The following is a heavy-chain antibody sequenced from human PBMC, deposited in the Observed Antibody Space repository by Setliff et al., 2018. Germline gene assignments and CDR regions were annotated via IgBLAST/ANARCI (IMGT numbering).Heavy chain of an antibody. J-gene: IGHJ2*01. CDR3: ARAVDSSGYFPYWYFDL. CDR1: GGSFSNYY. Sequence: PSETLSLTCTVYGGSFSNYYWSWIRQPPGKGLEWIGEINHSGSTNYNSSLTSRVTISVDTSKNQFSLKLSSVTAADTAVYFCARAVDSSGYFPYWYFDLWGRGALVTVSS. D-gene: IGHD3-22*01. CDR2: INHSGST. V-gene: IGHV4-34*01.